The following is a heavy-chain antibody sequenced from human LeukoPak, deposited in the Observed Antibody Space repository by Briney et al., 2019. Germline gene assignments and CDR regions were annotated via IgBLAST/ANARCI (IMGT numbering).Heavy chain of an antibody. CDR1: GFTFSSYA. D-gene: IGHD1-26*01. CDR2: ISGSGGST. V-gene: IGHV3-23*01. Sequence: GGSLRLSCAASGFTFSSYAMSWVRQAPGKGLEWVSAISGSGGSTYYADSVKGRFTISRDNSKNTLYLQMNSLRAEDTALYHCARGSYHQPLDYWGQGTLVTVSS. J-gene: IGHJ4*02. CDR3: ARGSYHQPLDY.